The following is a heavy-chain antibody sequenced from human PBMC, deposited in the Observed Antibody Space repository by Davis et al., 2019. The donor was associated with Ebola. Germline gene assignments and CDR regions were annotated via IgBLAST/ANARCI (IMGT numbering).Heavy chain of an antibody. V-gene: IGHV4-39*02. J-gene: IGHJ4*02. CDR2: IYYSGST. CDR3: AREGYSSSWYLDY. Sequence: GSLRLSCTVSGGSISSGGYYWGWIRQPPGKGLEWIGSIYYSGSTYYNPSLKSRVTISVDTSKNQFSLKLSSVTAADTAVYYCAREGYSSSWYLDYWGQGTLVTVSS. D-gene: IGHD6-13*01. CDR1: GGSISSGGYY.